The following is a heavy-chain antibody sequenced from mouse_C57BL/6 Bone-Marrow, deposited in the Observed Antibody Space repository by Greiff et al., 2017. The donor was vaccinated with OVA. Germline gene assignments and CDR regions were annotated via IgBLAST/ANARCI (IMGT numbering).Heavy chain of an antibody. CDR3: ARDGQRVWFAY. CDR1: GYAFTSYW. J-gene: IGHJ3*01. CDR2: IHPGSGGT. V-gene: IGHV1-64*01. D-gene: IGHD3-3*01. Sequence: VQLVESGAELVKPGASVKLSCKASGYAFTSYWMHWVKQRPGQGLEWIGMIHPGSGGTNYNEKFKGKATLTVDKSSSTAYMQLSSLTSEDSAVYYGARDGQRVWFAYWGQGTLVTVSA.